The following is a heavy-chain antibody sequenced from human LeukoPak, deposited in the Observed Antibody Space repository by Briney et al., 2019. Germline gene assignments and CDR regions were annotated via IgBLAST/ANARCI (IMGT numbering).Heavy chain of an antibody. D-gene: IGHD5-12*01. Sequence: SETLSLTCTVSGGSISSSSYYWGWIRQPPGKGLEWIGSIYYSGSTYYNPSLKSRVTISVDTSKNQFSLKLSSVTAADTAVYYCARGTGYDSLYYYYYMDVWGKGTTVTVSS. CDR3: ARGTGYDSLYYYYYMDV. J-gene: IGHJ6*03. V-gene: IGHV4-39*07. CDR1: GGSISSSSYY. CDR2: IYYSGST.